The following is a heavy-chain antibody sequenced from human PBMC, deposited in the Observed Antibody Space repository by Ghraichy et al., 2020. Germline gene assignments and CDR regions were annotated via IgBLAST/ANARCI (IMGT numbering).Heavy chain of an antibody. D-gene: IGHD4-17*01. CDR2: IDTYNGNT. CDR1: GYTLTTHG. CDR3: ASDELLGYGDSAGRQKYYYFDDGMDV. V-gene: IGHV1-18*01. Sequence: ASVKVSCKASGYTLTTHGISWVRQAPGQGLEWMGWIDTYNGNTKYAQKLQGRVAMTTDTSPSTAYMELRSLRSDDTAIYYCASDELLGYGDSAGRQKYYYFDDGMDVWGQGTTVTVSS. J-gene: IGHJ6*02.